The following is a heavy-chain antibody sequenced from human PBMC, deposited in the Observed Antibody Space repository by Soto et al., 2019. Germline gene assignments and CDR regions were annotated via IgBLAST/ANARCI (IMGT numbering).Heavy chain of an antibody. CDR3: ASQLPLYCSGGSCYLEDAFDS. V-gene: IGHV5-51*01. Sequence: PGESLKISCKGSGYSFTSYWIGWVRQMPGKGLEWMGIIYPGDSDTRYSPSFQGQVTISADKSISTAYLQWSSLKASDTAMYYCASQLPLYCSGGSCYLEDAFDSWGQGKMVTVSS. CDR1: GYSFTSYW. J-gene: IGHJ3*02. CDR2: IYPGDSDT. D-gene: IGHD2-15*01.